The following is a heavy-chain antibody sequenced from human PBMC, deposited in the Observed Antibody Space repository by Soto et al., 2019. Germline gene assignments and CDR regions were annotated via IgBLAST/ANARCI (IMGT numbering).Heavy chain of an antibody. Sequence: QVQLVQSGAEVKKPGSSVKVSCKASGGTFSTYTITWVRQAPGQGLEWMGRIIPIIGIINYAQKFQGRVPISADKFPGTAYMELTGLRSDDTAVYYCAGDPDSHYNDSHASSYPWGQGTLVTVSS. V-gene: IGHV1-69*08. CDR1: GGTFSTYT. CDR3: AGDPDSHYNDSHASSYP. J-gene: IGHJ5*02. CDR2: IIPIIGII. D-gene: IGHD4-4*01.